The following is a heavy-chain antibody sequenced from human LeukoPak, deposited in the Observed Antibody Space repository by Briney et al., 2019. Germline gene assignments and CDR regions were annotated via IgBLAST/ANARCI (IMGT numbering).Heavy chain of an antibody. CDR1: GGTFSSYA. Sequence: RASVKVSCKASGGTFSSYAISWVRQAPGQGLEWMGGIIPIFGTANYAQKFQGRVTITADESTSTSYMELSSLRSEDTAVYYCARLSPDFYGMDVWGQGTTVTVSS. D-gene: IGHD3-3*01. J-gene: IGHJ6*02. CDR2: IIPIFGTA. V-gene: IGHV1-69*13. CDR3: ARLSPDFYGMDV.